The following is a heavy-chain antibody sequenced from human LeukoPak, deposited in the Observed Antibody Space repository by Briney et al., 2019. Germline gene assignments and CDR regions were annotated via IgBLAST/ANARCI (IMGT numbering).Heavy chain of an antibody. D-gene: IGHD3-3*01. CDR2: ISAYNGNT. J-gene: IGHJ4*02. Sequence: ASVKVSCKASGYTFTSYGISWVRQAPGQGLEWMGWISAYNGNTNYAQKLQGRVTMTTDTSTSTAYMELRSLRSDDTAVYYCARGELDFWSGYWGLWGQGTLVTVSS. CDR3: ARGELDFWSGYWGL. V-gene: IGHV1-18*01. CDR1: GYTFTSYG.